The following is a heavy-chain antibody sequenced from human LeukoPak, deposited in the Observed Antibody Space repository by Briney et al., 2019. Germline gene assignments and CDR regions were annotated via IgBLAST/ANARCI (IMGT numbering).Heavy chain of an antibody. CDR2: INPNSGGT. J-gene: IGHJ6*02. D-gene: IGHD4-4*01. V-gene: IGHV1-2*02. CDR3: ARDQSPTLAYSYGLDV. CDR1: GYTFTSYG. Sequence: ASVKVSCKASGYTFTSYGISWVRQAPGQGLEWMGWINPNSGGTKYAQTFQGRVTMTRDTSITTVYMELSRLISDDTAVYYCARDQSPTLAYSYGLDVWGQGTTVTVSS.